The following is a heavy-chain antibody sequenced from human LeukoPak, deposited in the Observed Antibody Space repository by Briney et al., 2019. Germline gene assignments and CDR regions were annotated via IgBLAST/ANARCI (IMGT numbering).Heavy chain of an antibody. CDR1: GFTFDDYG. D-gene: IGHD2-15*01. J-gene: IGHJ6*03. CDR3: ARVSSEIVVVSAYYYYMDV. Sequence: GGSLGLSCAASGFTFDDYGMSWVRQAPGKGLEWVSGINWNGGSTGYADSVKGRFTISRDNAKNSLYLQMNSLRAEDTALYYCARVSSEIVVVSAYYYYMDVWGKGTTVTVSS. V-gene: IGHV3-20*04. CDR2: INWNGGST.